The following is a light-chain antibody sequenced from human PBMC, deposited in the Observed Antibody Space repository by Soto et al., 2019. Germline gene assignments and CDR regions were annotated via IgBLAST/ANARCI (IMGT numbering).Light chain of an antibody. J-gene: IGKJ4*01. CDR1: QSISSK. CDR3: QQYDKWPPT. CDR2: GAS. Sequence: EIVFKQSPDTLSVSQRERATLSCRASQSISSKLAWYQQRPGQAPRLLIYGASTRATGVPVRFRGGGSGTEFTLTISGLQSEDFAVYCCQQYDKWPPTFCGGT. V-gene: IGKV3-15*01.